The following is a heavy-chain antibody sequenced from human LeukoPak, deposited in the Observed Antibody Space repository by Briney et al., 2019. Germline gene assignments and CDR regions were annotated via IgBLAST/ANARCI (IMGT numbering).Heavy chain of an antibody. D-gene: IGHD2-2*02. CDR3: ARGRRSSCYSGVDS. Sequence: GGSLRLSCAASGFTFRTYAMSWVRQAPGKGLEWVSSISDSGGSTYYADSVKGRFTISRDNSKNTLYLQMSSLGAEDTAVYYCARGRRSSCYSGVDSWGQGILVTVSS. CDR2: ISDSGGST. CDR1: GFTFRTYA. V-gene: IGHV3-23*01. J-gene: IGHJ4*02.